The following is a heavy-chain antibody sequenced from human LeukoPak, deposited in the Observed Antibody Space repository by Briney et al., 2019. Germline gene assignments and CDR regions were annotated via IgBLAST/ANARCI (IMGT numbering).Heavy chain of an antibody. V-gene: IGHV1-69*13. D-gene: IGHD3-10*01. J-gene: IGHJ3*02. CDR2: IIPIFGTA. Sequence: ASVKVSCKASGGTFSSYAISWVRQAPGQGLEWMGGIIPIFGTANYAQKFQGRVTITADESTSTAYMELSSLRSEDTAVYYCVRTFQGIGAFDIWGQGTMVTVSS. CDR1: GGTFSSYA. CDR3: VRTFQGIGAFDI.